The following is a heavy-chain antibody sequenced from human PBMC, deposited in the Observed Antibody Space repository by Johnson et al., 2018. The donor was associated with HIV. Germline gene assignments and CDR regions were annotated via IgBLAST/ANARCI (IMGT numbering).Heavy chain of an antibody. CDR1: GVTF. J-gene: IGHJ3*02. V-gene: IGHV3-33*08. Sequence: QVQLVESGGGVVQPGRSLRLSCAASGVTFRQAPGRGLEWEALIWCGGSNKYNADSVKGRFTSSRDISKKTLHLQMNSLRAEDTAFYYCARDETQRWSALSAFDIGGQGTLVTVSS. D-gene: IGHD2-2*01. CDR2: IWCGGSNK. CDR3: ARDETQRWSALSAFDI.